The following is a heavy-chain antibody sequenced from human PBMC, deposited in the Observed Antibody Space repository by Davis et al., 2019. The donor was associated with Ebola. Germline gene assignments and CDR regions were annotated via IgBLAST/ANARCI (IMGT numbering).Heavy chain of an antibody. CDR2: INHSGST. CDR3: ARAPRYSRFDP. V-gene: IGHV4-34*01. D-gene: IGHD5-12*01. Sequence: SETLSLTCAVYGGSSSGYYWSWIRQPPGKGLEWIGEINHSGSTNYNPSLKSRVTISVDTSKNQFSLKLSSVTAADTAVYYYARAPRYSRFDPWGQGTLVTVSS. J-gene: IGHJ5*02. CDR1: GGSSSGYY.